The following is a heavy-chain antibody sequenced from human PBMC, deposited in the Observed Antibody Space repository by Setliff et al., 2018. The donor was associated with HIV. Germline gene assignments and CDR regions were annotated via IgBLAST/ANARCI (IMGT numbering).Heavy chain of an antibody. J-gene: IGHJ4*01. V-gene: IGHV4-61*09. Sequence: SETLSLTCSVSGDSSRGSGDYWCWVRQPAGKRPEWIGHIYVTGSTAYKPYLRGRATISLDTSKNQFSLKLTSVTAADTAVYFCARLSTGDLRLFEYWGHGALVTVSS. CDR3: ARLSTGDLRLFEY. D-gene: IGHD4-17*01. CDR2: IYVTGST. CDR1: GDSSRGSGDY.